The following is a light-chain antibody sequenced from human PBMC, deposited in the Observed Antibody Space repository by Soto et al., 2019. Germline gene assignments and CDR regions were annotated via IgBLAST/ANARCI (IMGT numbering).Light chain of an antibody. V-gene: IGLV4-69*01. CDR2: LNSDGSH. Sequence: QPVLTQSPPASASLGASVKLTCTLSRGHSSYAIAWHQQQPEKGPRYLMKLNSDGSHSKGDGIPDRFSGSSSGAERYLTISSLQSEDEADYYCQTWGTGIRVFGTGTKLTVL. J-gene: IGLJ1*01. CDR3: QTWGTGIRV. CDR1: RGHSSYA.